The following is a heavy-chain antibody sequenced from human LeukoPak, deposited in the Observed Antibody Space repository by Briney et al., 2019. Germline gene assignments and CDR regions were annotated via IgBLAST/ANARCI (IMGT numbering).Heavy chain of an antibody. V-gene: IGHV3-7*04. J-gene: IGHJ4*02. CDR2: IKDNGSEK. Sequence: GGSLRLSCAASGFTFSRHWMSWVRQAPGKGLEWVANIKDNGSEKYYVESVKGRFTISRDSAKTSLYLQMNSLRAEDTAVYYCARESPDFDHWGQGTLVTVSS. CDR3: ARESPDFDH. CDR1: GFTFSRHW.